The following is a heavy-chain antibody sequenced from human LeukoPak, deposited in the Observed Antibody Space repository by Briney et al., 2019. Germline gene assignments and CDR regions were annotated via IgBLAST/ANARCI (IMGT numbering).Heavy chain of an antibody. CDR2: LSGSGGTT. D-gene: IGHD5-18*01. V-gene: IGHV3-23*01. CDR3: ARGSGYSYGHRSDY. J-gene: IGHJ4*02. Sequence: GGSLRLSCSASGFTFSSYGMSWVRQAPGKGLEWVSGLSGSGGTTYYVDSVKGRFTISRDNSKNTLYLQMNSLRAEDTAVYYCARGSGYSYGHRSDYWGQGTLVTVSS. CDR1: GFTFSSYG.